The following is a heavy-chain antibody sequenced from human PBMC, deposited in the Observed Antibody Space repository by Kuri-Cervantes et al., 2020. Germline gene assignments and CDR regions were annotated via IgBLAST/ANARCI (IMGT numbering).Heavy chain of an antibody. D-gene: IGHD1-26*01. J-gene: IGHJ4*02. CDR2: INPNSGGT. CDR3: ARGIVGATKGGRYFDY. Sequence: ASVKVSCKASGYTFTGYYMHWVRQAPGQGLEWMGWINPNSGGTNYAQKFQGRVTMTRDTSISTAYMGLSRLRSDDTAVYYCARGIVGATKGGRYFDYWGQGTLVTVSS. V-gene: IGHV1-2*02. CDR1: GYTFTGYY.